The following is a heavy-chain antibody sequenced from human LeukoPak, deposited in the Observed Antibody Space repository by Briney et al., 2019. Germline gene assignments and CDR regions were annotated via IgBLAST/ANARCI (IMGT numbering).Heavy chain of an antibody. CDR3: ARGGSRITMVRGVDNWFDP. CDR2: IYYSGST. Sequence: SETLSLTCTVSGGSISSTNYYWAWIRQPPGKGLEWIGNIYYSGSTYYNPSLNSRITISIDTSKSRFSLRLSSVTAADTAVYYCARGGSRITMVRGVDNWFDPWGQGTLVTVSS. J-gene: IGHJ5*02. CDR1: GGSISSTNYY. D-gene: IGHD3-10*01. V-gene: IGHV4-39*02.